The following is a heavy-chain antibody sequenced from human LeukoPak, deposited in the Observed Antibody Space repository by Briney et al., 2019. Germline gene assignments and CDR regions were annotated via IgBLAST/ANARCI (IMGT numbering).Heavy chain of an antibody. Sequence: GGSLRLSCAASGLTFSTHWMSWVRQAPGQGLEWVANIKQDGTEKYYADSVKGRFTISRDNSKNTLYLQMNSLRAEDTAVYYCARRLYCSGSSCHTGPDAFDIWGQGTMVTVSS. CDR2: IKQDGTEK. CDR1: GLTFSTHW. D-gene: IGHD2-15*01. V-gene: IGHV3-7*01. CDR3: ARRLYCSGSSCHTGPDAFDI. J-gene: IGHJ3*02.